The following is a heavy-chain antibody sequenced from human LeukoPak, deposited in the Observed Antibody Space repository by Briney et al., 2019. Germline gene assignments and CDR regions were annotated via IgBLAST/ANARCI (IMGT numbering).Heavy chain of an antibody. V-gene: IGHV3-23*01. J-gene: IGHJ4*02. CDR2: ISGSAGST. CDR1: GFTFSTYA. CDR3: AKEAPRPVRGFISVYFDY. Sequence: GGSLRLSCVASGFTFSTYAMSWVRQAPGKGLEWVSGISGSAGSTYYADSVKGRITISRDNSKNTLYLQMNSLRVEDTAVYYCAKEAPRPVRGFISVYFDYWGQGTLVTVSS. D-gene: IGHD3-10*02.